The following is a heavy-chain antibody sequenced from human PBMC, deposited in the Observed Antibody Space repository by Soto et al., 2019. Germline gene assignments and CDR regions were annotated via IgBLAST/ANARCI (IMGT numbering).Heavy chain of an antibody. CDR2: IYSGGST. J-gene: IGHJ3*02. V-gene: IGHV3-53*04. Sequence: GGSLRLSCAASGFTVSSNYMSWVRQAPGKGLEWVSVIYSGGSTYYADSVKGRFTISRHNSKNTLYLQMNSLRAEDTAVYYCARDYGDSEGDAFDIWGQGTMVTVSS. CDR1: GFTVSSNY. D-gene: IGHD4-17*01. CDR3: ARDYGDSEGDAFDI.